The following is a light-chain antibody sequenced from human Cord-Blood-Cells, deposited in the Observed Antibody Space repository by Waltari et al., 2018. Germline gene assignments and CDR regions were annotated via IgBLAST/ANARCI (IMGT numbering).Light chain of an antibody. J-gene: IGKJ1*01. CDR3: QQYNSYST. V-gene: IGKV1-5*03. Sequence: DIQMTQSPSTLSAYVGDRVTITCRASQSISCWLAWYQQKPGKAPKLQIYKASSLESGVPSRFSGSGSGTEFTLTISSLQPDDFATYYCQQYNSYSTFGQGTKVEIK. CDR2: KAS. CDR1: QSISCW.